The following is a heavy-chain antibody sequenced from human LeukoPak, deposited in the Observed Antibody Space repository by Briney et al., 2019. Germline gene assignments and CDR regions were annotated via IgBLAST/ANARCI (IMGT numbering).Heavy chain of an antibody. D-gene: IGHD2-2*01. CDR2: INTDTGNP. CDR1: GYTFTNYA. CDR3: ARTLFGDQYQLLHNWFDP. J-gene: IGHJ5*02. Sequence: ASVKVSCKASGYTFTNYAMNWVRQAPGQGLEWMGWINTDTGNPTYAQGFTRRLVFSLDTSASTAYLQISSLKAEDTAVNYCARTLFGDQYQLLHNWFDPWGQGTLVTVSS. V-gene: IGHV7-4-1*02.